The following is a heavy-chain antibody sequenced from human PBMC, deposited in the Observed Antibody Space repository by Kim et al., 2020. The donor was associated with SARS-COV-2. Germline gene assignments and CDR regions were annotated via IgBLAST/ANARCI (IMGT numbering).Heavy chain of an antibody. J-gene: IGHJ6*02. CDR1: GGTFSSYA. Sequence: SVKVSCKASGGTFSSYAISWVRQAPGQGLEWMGGIIPIFGTANYAQKFQGRVTITADESTSTAYMELSSLRSEDTAVYYCARDQIDTMVRRVRSSGGYYYGMDVWGEGATVTV. D-gene: IGHD3-10*01. CDR2: IIPIFGTA. CDR3: ARDQIDTMVRRVRSSGGYYYGMDV. V-gene: IGHV1-69*13.